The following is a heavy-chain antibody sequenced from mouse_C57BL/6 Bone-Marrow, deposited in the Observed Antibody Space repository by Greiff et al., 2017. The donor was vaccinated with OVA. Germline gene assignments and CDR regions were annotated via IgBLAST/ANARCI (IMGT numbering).Heavy chain of an antibody. J-gene: IGHJ3*01. CDR3: ARRGVTTGFAY. CDR1: GYSITSGYY. Sequence: EESGPGLVKPSQSLSLTCSVTGYSITSGYYWNWIRQFPGNKLEWMGYISYDGSNNYNPSLKNRISITRDTSKNQFFLKLNSVTTEDTATYYCARRGVTTGFAYWGQGTLVTVSA. CDR2: ISYDGSN. D-gene: IGHD2-12*01. V-gene: IGHV3-6*01.